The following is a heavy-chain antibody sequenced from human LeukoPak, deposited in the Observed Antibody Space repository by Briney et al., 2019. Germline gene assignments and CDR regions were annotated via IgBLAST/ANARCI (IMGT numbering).Heavy chain of an antibody. V-gene: IGHV3-7*03. CDR3: AKLTVAGTNAFDI. CDR2: IKTDGSET. CDR1: GFTFSNYW. Sequence: GSLRLSCAASGFTFSNYWMFWVRQAPGKGLEWVAHIKTDGSETYYLDSVKGRFTISRDNSKNTLYLQMNSLRAEDTAVYYCAKLTVAGTNAFDIWGQGTMVTVSS. D-gene: IGHD6-19*01. J-gene: IGHJ3*02.